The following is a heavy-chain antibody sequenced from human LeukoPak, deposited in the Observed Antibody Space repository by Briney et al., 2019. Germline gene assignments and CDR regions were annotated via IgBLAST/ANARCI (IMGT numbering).Heavy chain of an antibody. J-gene: IGHJ4*02. CDR1: GYTFTGYY. CDR3: ARAGDSSAPGTSDY. Sequence: ASVKVSCKASGYTFTGYYMHWVRQAPGQGLEWMGRINPNSGGTNYAQKFQGRVTITTDESTSTAYMELSSLRSEDTAVYYCARAGDSSAPGTSDYWGQGTLVTVSS. V-gene: IGHV1-2*06. D-gene: IGHD6-25*01. CDR2: INPNSGGT.